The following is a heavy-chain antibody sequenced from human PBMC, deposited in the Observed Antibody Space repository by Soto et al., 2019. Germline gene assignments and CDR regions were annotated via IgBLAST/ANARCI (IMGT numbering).Heavy chain of an antibody. V-gene: IGHV1-2*02. CDR2: INPNGGAT. D-gene: IGHD5-12*01. CDR3: ARESGGATATLDYYYFYMDV. J-gene: IGHJ6*03. Sequence: ASVAVCCKTSGDSFDGCYRRWVRQAPGQGLEWMGWINPNGGATKYAQKFQGRVTVTRDTSIRTVYMELSSLRSDDTALYYCARESGGATATLDYYYFYMDVWGKGTTVTVSS. CDR1: GDSFDGCY.